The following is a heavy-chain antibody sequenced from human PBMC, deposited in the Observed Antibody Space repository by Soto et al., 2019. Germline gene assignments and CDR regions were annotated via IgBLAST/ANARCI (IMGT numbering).Heavy chain of an antibody. Sequence: PSQTLSLTCAISGDSVSSNSAAWNWIRQSPSRGLEWLGRTYYRSKWYNDYAVSVKSRITINPDTSKNQFSLQLNSVTPEDTAVYYCARVPGIAAAGFFWSWFDPWGQGTLVTVSS. CDR3: ARVPGIAAAGFFWSWFDP. V-gene: IGHV6-1*01. J-gene: IGHJ5*02. CDR2: TYYRSKWYN. CDR1: GDSVSSNSAA. D-gene: IGHD6-13*01.